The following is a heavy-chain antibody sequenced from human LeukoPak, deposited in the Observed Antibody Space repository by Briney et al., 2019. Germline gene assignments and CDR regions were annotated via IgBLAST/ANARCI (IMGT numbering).Heavy chain of an antibody. CDR2: IYHSGST. D-gene: IGHD2-2*01. J-gene: IGHJ1*01. Sequence: SQTLSLTCTVSGGSISSGGYYWSWIRQPPGKGLEWIGYIYHSGSTYYNPSLKSRVTISVDRSKNQFSLKLSSVTAADTAVYYCASVVFSSTSWSYFQHWGQGTLVTVSS. V-gene: IGHV4-30-2*01. CDR3: ASVVFSSTSWSYFQH. CDR1: GGSISSGGYY.